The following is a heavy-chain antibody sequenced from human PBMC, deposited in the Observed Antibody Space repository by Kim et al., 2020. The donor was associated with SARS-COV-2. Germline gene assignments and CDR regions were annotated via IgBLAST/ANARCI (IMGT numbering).Heavy chain of an antibody. V-gene: IGHV3-49*03. CDR3: TVIVPAAMMEDYYYGMDV. Sequence: GGSLRLSCTASGFTFGDYAMSWFRQAPGKGLEWVGFIRSKAYGGTTEYAASVKGRFTISRDDSKSIAYLQMNSLKTEDTAVYYCTVIVPAAMMEDYYYGMDVWGQGTTVTVSS. CDR1: GFTFGDYA. J-gene: IGHJ6*02. CDR2: IRSKAYGGTT. D-gene: IGHD2-2*01.